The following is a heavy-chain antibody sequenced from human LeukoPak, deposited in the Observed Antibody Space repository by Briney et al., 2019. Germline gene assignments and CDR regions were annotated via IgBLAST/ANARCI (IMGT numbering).Heavy chain of an antibody. CDR1: GGSISSGGYS. J-gene: IGHJ4*02. CDR3: ARGVGYGSPYYFDY. V-gene: IGHV4-30-4*07. CDR2: ISYSGST. D-gene: IGHD3-10*01. Sequence: PSQTLSLTCAVSGGSISSGGYSWSWIRQPPGKGLEWIGYISYSGSTNYNPSLKSRVTISLDTSKNQFSLKLSSVTAADTAVYYCARGVGYGSPYYFDYWGQGTLVTVSS.